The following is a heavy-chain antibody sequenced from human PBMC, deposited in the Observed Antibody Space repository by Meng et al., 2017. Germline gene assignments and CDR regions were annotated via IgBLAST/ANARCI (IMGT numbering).Heavy chain of an antibody. CDR2: IIPIFGTA. D-gene: IGHD6-13*01. V-gene: IGHV1-69*06. Sequence: QVQLVQTGGEVKKPGSSVKVSCKASGGTFSSYAISWVRQAPGQGLEWMGGIIPIFGTANYAQKFQGRVTITADKSTSTAYMELSSLRSEDTAVYYCARDKRPSSSWYGNWFDPWGQGTLVTVSS. J-gene: IGHJ5*02. CDR1: GGTFSSYA. CDR3: ARDKRPSSSWYGNWFDP.